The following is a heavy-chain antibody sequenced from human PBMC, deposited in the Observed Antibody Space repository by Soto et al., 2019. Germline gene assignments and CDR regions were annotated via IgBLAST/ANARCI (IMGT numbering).Heavy chain of an antibody. CDR3: AKDRLGGVSDAFDI. CDR2: IRSKANSYAT. CDR1: RFTFSGSA. Sequence: GGSLRLSCAASRFTFSGSAMHWVRQASGKGLEWVGRIRSKANSYATAYAASVKGRFTISRDDSKNTAYLQMNSLKTEDTAVYYCAKDRLGGVSDAFDIWGQGTMVTVSS. D-gene: IGHD3-16*01. V-gene: IGHV3-73*01. J-gene: IGHJ3*02.